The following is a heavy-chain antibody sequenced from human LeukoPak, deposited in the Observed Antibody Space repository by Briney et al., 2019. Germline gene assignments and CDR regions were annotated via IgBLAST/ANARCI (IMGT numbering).Heavy chain of an antibody. CDR3: ARGSSGDARTHFDS. D-gene: IGHD5-12*01. CDR2: INHSGST. CDR1: GGSFSGYY. J-gene: IGHJ4*02. Sequence: SETLSLTCAVYGGSFSGYYWSWIRQPPGKGLEWIGEINHSGSTNYNPSLKSRVTISVDTSKNQFSLKLSSVTAADTAVYYCARGSSGDARTHFDSWGQGTLVTVSS. V-gene: IGHV4-34*01.